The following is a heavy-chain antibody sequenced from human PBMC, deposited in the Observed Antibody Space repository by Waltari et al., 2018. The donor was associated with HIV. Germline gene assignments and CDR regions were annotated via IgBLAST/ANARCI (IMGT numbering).Heavy chain of an antibody. Sequence: QLVQSGAEVKKPGASVRVSCQASGYSFTTYSIHWVRQAPGQRPEWMGWINAASGHTKYSENFQGRLTITRDTSATIAFMELSSLKPEDTAVYFCARDQGVTTSFYYGMDVWGQGTTVTVSS. CDR1: GYSFTTYS. CDR2: INAASGHT. V-gene: IGHV1-3*01. D-gene: IGHD4-17*01. J-gene: IGHJ6*02. CDR3: ARDQGVTTSFYYGMDV.